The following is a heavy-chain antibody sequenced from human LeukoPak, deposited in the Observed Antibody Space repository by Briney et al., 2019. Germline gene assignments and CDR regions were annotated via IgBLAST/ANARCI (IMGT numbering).Heavy chain of an antibody. CDR2: INHSGST. V-gene: IGHV4-34*07. D-gene: IGHD3-3*01. J-gene: IGHJ4*02. CDR1: GGSFSGYY. CDR3: ARGWSGYSPFDY. Sequence: SETLSLTCAVYGGSFSGYYWSWIRQPPGKGLEWIGEINHSGSTNHNPSLKSRVTISVDTSKNQFSLKLTSVTAADTAVYYCARGWSGYSPFDYWGQGTLVTVSS.